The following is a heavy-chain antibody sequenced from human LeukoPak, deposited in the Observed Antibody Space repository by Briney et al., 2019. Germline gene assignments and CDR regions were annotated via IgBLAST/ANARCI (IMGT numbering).Heavy chain of an antibody. CDR1: GFTFSSYS. D-gene: IGHD3-16*01. J-gene: IGHJ3*02. V-gene: IGHV3-48*01. CDR2: ISSSSSTI. CDR3: ARDPSNTYYDYVWGSSDAFDI. Sequence: GGSLRLSCAASGFTFSSYSMNWVRQAPGKGLEWVSCISSSSSTIYYADSVKGRFTISRDNAKNSLYLQMNSLRAEDTAVYYCARDPSNTYYDYVWGSSDAFDIWGQGTMVTVSS.